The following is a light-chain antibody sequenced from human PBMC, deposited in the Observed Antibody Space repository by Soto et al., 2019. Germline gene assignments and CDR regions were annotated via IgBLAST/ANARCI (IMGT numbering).Light chain of an antibody. Sequence: DIQLTQSPSSVSASIGDRVTMTCRASQGVTRWLAWYQQKPGKVPKLLIYTASTLQSGVTSRFSASGFGTDFTLTISSLQPEDFATYYCQQANTYPLTFGGGTKVEIK. V-gene: IGKV1-12*01. J-gene: IGKJ4*01. CDR2: TAS. CDR1: QGVTRW. CDR3: QQANTYPLT.